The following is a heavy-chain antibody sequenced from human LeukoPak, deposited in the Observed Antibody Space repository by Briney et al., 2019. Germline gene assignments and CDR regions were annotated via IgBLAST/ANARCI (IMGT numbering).Heavy chain of an antibody. V-gene: IGHV4-34*01. D-gene: IGHD3-10*01. J-gene: IGHJ5*02. CDR2: INHSGST. CDR3: ARASMVRASHGFDP. Sequence: SETLSLTCAVYGGSSSGYYWSWIRQPPGKGLEWIGEINHSGSTNYNPSLKSRVTISVDTSKNQFSLKLSSVTAADTAVYYCARASMVRASHGFDPWGQGTLVTVSS. CDR1: GGSSSGYY.